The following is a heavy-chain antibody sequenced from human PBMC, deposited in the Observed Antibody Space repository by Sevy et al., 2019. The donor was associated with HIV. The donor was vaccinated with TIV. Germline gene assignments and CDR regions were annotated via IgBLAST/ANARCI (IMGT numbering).Heavy chain of an antibody. J-gene: IGHJ4*02. V-gene: IGHV1-18*01. D-gene: IGHD2-15*01. CDR2: ISPHNGDT. Sequence: ASVKVSCKASGYTFTNYRLYWVRQAPGRGLESMGWISPHNGDTTYAQKFQGRDTMVTDTSTDTAYMDLRSLRSDDTALYYCARAYCSGGRCYSLAYWGQGTLVTVSS. CDR3: ARAYCSGGRCYSLAY. CDR1: GYTFTNYR.